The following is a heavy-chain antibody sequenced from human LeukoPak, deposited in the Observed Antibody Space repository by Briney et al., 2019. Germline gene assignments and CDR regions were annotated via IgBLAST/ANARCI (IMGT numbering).Heavy chain of an antibody. Sequence: GGSLRLSCEASGFTFSGYDMHWARQPTGKGLEWVSAIGTDGDTYYSDSVRGRFTISRENAKNSLDLQMHSLRAGDTAVYYCARSPSYSSSWYALDSWGQGTLVTVSS. V-gene: IGHV3-13*01. CDR2: IGTDGDT. D-gene: IGHD6-13*01. J-gene: IGHJ4*02. CDR3: ARSPSYSSSWYALDS. CDR1: GFTFSGYD.